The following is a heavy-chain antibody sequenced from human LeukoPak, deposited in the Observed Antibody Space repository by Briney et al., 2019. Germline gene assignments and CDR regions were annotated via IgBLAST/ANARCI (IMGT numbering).Heavy chain of an antibody. CDR3: AKDMGIAAAGDY. CDR1: GFTVSSNY. Sequence: GGSLRLSCAASGFTVSSNYMSWVRQAPGKGPEWVSAISGSGGSTYYADSVKGRFTISRDNSKNTLYLQMNSLRAEDTAVYYCAKDMGIAAAGDYWGQGTLVTVSS. V-gene: IGHV3-23*01. J-gene: IGHJ4*02. D-gene: IGHD6-13*01. CDR2: ISGSGGST.